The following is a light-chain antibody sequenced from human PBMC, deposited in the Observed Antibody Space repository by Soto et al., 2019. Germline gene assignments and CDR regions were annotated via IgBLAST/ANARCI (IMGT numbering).Light chain of an antibody. CDR3: HQRSSWPLT. Sequence: EIVLTQSPGTLSLSPGERATLSCRASQSVSSIYLAWFQQKPGQAPRFLIYGASNRATGIPDRFSGSGSGTDFTLTISNLEPEDFAVYYCHQRSSWPLTFGQGTRLEIK. V-gene: IGKV3D-20*02. CDR2: GAS. J-gene: IGKJ5*01. CDR1: QSVSSIY.